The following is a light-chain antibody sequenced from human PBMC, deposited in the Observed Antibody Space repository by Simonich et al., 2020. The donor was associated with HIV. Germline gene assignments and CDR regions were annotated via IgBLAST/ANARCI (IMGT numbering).Light chain of an antibody. V-gene: IGKV1-5*03. CDR1: QSISSW. CDR2: KAS. CDR3: QQYNSYSPWT. Sequence: IQMTKSPPTLSASVGDRVTITCRASQSISSWLAWYKQKPGKAPKLLIYKASSLESGVPSRFSGSGSGTEFTLTISSLQPDDFATYYCQQYNSYSPWTFGQGTKVEIK. J-gene: IGKJ1*01.